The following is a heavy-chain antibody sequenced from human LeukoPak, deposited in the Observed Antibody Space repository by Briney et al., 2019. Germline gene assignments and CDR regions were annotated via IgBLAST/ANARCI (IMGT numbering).Heavy chain of an antibody. D-gene: IGHD3-9*01. CDR3: ARTDYDILTGYSLRPYFDY. Sequence: SETLSLTCTVSGGSISSYYWSWIRQPAGKGLEWIGRIYTSGSTNYNPSLKSRVTMSVDTSKNQFSLKLSSVTAADTAVYYCARTDYDILTGYSLRPYFDYWGQGTLVTVSS. CDR2: IYTSGST. V-gene: IGHV4-4*07. CDR1: GGSISSYY. J-gene: IGHJ4*02.